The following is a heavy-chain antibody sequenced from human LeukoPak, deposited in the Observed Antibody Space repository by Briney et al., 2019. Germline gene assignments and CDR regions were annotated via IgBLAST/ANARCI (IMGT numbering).Heavy chain of an antibody. CDR1: GFTVSRKY. Sequence: GGSLRLSCAASGFTVSRKYMSWVRQAPGKGLEWVSIIFSGGNTYYADSVKGRFTISRDNSKNTLYLQMNSLRAEDTAVYYCAKRNRRDSSGYPAPFDYWGQGTLVTVSS. CDR2: IFSGGNT. D-gene: IGHD3-22*01. V-gene: IGHV3-66*04. CDR3: AKRNRRDSSGYPAPFDY. J-gene: IGHJ4*02.